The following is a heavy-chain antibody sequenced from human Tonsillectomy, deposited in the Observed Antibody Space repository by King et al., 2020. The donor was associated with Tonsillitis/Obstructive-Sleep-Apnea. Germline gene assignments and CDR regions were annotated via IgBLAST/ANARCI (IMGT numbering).Heavy chain of an antibody. Sequence: VQLVESGGGVVQPGRSLRLSCAASGFTFSSYDMHWVRQAPGKGLEWGAVISYDGSNKYYAESVKGLFTISRHNSKNTLYLQMNSLRSEDTAVYYCAKELKGGYDILTGYYPPYYYYYMDVWGKGTTVTVSS. CDR2: ISYDGSNK. CDR3: AKELKGGYDILTGYYPPYYYYYMDV. J-gene: IGHJ6*03. CDR1: GFTFSSYD. D-gene: IGHD3-9*01. V-gene: IGHV3-30*18.